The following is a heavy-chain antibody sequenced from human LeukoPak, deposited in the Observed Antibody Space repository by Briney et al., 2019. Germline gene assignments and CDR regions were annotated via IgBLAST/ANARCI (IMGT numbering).Heavy chain of an antibody. D-gene: IGHD3-3*01. CDR3: ASGGLLLAAFSPARSYDFWSGYSGFDY. V-gene: IGHV1-69*05. J-gene: IGHJ4*02. CDR1: GGTFSSYA. Sequence: SVKVSCKASGGTFSSYAISWVRQAPGQGLEWMGGIIPIFGTANYAQKFQGRVTITTDESTSTAYMELSSLRSEDTAVYYCASGGLLLAAFSPARSYDFWSGYSGFDYWGQGTLVTVSS. CDR2: IIPIFGTA.